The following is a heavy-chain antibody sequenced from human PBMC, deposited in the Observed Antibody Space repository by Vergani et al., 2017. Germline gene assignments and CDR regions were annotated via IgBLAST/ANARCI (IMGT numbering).Heavy chain of an antibody. Sequence: QVQLQESGPGLVKSSETLSLTCSVSFDSIRNLYCNWIRQPPGKGQEWIGSIHYSENTNYNPSLKTRVTISVDTSKNQFSLTLTSVTAADTAVYYCASDTHSGQRADRWGQGILVTVTS. V-gene: IGHV4-59*11. CDR3: ASDTHSGQRADR. J-gene: IGHJ5*02. D-gene: IGHD6-19*01. CDR1: FDSIRNLY. CDR2: IHYSENT.